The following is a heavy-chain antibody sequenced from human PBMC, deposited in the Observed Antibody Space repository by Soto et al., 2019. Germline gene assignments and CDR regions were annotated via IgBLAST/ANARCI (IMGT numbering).Heavy chain of an antibody. V-gene: IGHV4-34*01. CDR1: GGSFSGYY. Sequence: SETLSLTCAVYGGSFSGYYWSWIRQPPGKGLEWIGEINHSGSTNYNPSLKSRVTISVDTSKNQFSLKLSSVTAADTAVYYCARGKRGIVLMVYANRAPYYFDYWGQGTLVTVSS. CDR2: INHSGST. D-gene: IGHD2-8*01. J-gene: IGHJ4*02. CDR3: ARGKRGIVLMVYANRAPYYFDY.